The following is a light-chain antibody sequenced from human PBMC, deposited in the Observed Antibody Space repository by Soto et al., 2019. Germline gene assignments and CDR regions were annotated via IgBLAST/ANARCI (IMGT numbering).Light chain of an antibody. CDR1: QSVSTSY. Sequence: IVLTQSPGTLSLSPGERATLSCRASQSVSTSYLAWYQQKPGQAPRLLIYGASSRATGIPDRFSGSGAGTDFTLTISRLEPEDFAVYYCQQYGGFPPWTFGQGTKVEIK. V-gene: IGKV3-20*01. CDR2: GAS. CDR3: QQYGGFPPWT. J-gene: IGKJ1*01.